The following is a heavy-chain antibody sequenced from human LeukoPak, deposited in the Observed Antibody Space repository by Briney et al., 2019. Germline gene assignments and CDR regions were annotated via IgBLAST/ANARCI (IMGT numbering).Heavy chain of an antibody. V-gene: IGHV4-34*01. CDR3: ARVSQGRIAAAGIVFDY. J-gene: IGHJ4*02. Sequence: SETLSLTCAVYGGSFSGYYWSWIRQPPGKGLEWIGEINHSGSTNYNPSLKSRVTISVDTSKNQFSLKLSSVTAADTAVYYCARVSQGRIAAAGIVFDYWGQGTLVTVSS. D-gene: IGHD6-13*01. CDR2: INHSGST. CDR1: GGSFSGYY.